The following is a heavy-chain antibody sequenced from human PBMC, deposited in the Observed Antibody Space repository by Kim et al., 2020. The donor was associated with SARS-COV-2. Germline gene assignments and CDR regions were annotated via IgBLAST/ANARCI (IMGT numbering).Heavy chain of an antibody. Sequence: SGPTLVKPTQTLTLTCTFSGFSLSTSGVGVGWIRQPPGKALEWLALIYWNDDKRYSPSLKSRLTITKDTSKNQVVLTMTNMDPVDTATYYCARQPYNHCSGGSCYSNWGQGTLVTVSS. V-gene: IGHV2-5*01. D-gene: IGHD2-15*01. CDR1: GFSLSTSGVG. J-gene: IGHJ4*02. CDR2: IYWNDDK. CDR3: ARQPYNHCSGGSCYSN.